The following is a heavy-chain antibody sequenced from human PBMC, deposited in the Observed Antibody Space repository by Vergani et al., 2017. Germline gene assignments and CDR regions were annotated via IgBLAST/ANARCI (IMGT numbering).Heavy chain of an antibody. D-gene: IGHD2-21*02. J-gene: IGHJ5*02. CDR3: ARDAAYCGGDCSPNWFDP. V-gene: IGHV1-69*08. Sequence: QVQLVQSGAEVKKPGSSVKVSCKASGATFRSNTISWVRQVPGQGLEWMGRIIPIFGTANYAQKFQGRVTITADESTSTAYMELSSLRSEDTAVYYCARDAAYCGGDCSPNWFDPWGQGTLVTVSS. CDR1: GATFRSNT. CDR2: IIPIFGTA.